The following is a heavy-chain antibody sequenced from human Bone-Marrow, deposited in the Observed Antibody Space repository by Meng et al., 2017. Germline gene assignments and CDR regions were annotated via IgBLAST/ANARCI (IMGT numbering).Heavy chain of an antibody. D-gene: IGHD3-22*01. J-gene: IGHJ4*02. CDR1: GFTFSSYE. Sequence: GESLKISCAASGFTFSSYEMNWVRQAPGKGLEWVSYISSSGSTIYYADSVKGRFTISRDNAKNSLYLQMNSLRAEDAAVYYCARSITMIVPNYWGQGTLVTVSS. CDR2: ISSSGSTI. V-gene: IGHV3-48*03. CDR3: ARSITMIVPNY.